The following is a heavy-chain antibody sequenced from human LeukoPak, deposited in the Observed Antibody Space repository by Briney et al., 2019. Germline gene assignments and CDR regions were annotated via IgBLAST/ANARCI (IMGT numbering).Heavy chain of an antibody. CDR3: ARGPRNYDNSGYYYNY. V-gene: IGHV4-34*01. D-gene: IGHD3-22*01. J-gene: IGHJ4*02. Sequence: SETLSLTCAVYGGPFSGYYWSWIRQPPGKGLEWIGEINHSGSTNYNPSLKSRVTISVDTSKNQFSLKLSSVTAADTAVYYCARGPRNYDNSGYYYNYWGQGTLVTVSS. CDR1: GGPFSGYY. CDR2: INHSGST.